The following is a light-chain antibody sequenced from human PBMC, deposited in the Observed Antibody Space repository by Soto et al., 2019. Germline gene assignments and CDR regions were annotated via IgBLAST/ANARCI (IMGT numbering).Light chain of an antibody. V-gene: IGKV3-15*01. Sequence: EKVMTQSPATLSVSPGERATLSCRASQSVNSNLAWDQQKPGQAPRLLLYGASTRATGIPARFSGSASGTEFTLTISILQSEDSAVYYCQQYNDWPLTFGGGTKVEIK. CDR2: GAS. CDR3: QQYNDWPLT. J-gene: IGKJ4*01. CDR1: QSVNSN.